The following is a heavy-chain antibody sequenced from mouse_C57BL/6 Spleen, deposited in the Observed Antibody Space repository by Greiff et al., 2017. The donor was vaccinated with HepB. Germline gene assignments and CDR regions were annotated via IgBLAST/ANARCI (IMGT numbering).Heavy chain of an antibody. Sequence: VQLQQSGAELARPGASVKMSCKASGYTFTSYTMHWVKQRPGQGLEWIGYINPSSGYTKYNQKFKDKATLTADKSSSTAYMQRSSLTSEDSAVYYCARERDGNYRDYFDYWGQGTTLTVSS. CDR2: INPSSGYT. CDR3: ARERDGNYRDYFDY. D-gene: IGHD2-1*01. J-gene: IGHJ2*01. CDR1: GYTFTSYT. V-gene: IGHV1-4*01.